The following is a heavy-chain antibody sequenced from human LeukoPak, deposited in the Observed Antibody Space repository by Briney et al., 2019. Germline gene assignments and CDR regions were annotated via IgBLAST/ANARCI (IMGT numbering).Heavy chain of an antibody. Sequence: GGSLRLSCAASGFTFSDYYMSWIRQAPGKGLEWVSVITGSGKNTYYADSVKGRFTISKDNSKNTVYLQMNDLRVDDTAVYYCARASNYYYYGMDVWGQGTTVTVSS. V-gene: IGHV3-11*01. J-gene: IGHJ6*02. CDR2: ITGSGKNT. CDR1: GFTFSDYY. CDR3: ARASNYYYYGMDV.